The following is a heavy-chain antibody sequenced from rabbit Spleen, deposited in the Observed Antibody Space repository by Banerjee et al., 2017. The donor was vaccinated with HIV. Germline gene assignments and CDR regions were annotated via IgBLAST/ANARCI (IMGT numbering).Heavy chain of an antibody. J-gene: IGHJ4*01. CDR2: IDGGNSDKT. CDR1: GFTISSSYW. CDR3: ARDLVGVIGWNFYL. V-gene: IGHV1S45*01. Sequence: QEQLVESGGGLVQPEGSLTLTCKASGFTISSSYWICWVRQAPGKGLEWIACIDGGNSDKTGYASWAKGRFTISKTSSTTVTLQMTSLTAADTATYFCARDLVGVIGWNFYLWGQGTLVTVS. D-gene: IGHD1-1*01.